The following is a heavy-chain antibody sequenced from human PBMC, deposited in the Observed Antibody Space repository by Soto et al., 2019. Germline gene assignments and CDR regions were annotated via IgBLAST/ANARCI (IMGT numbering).Heavy chain of an antibody. CDR1: GYTLTELS. Sequence: ASVKVSCKVSGYTLTELSMHWVRQAPGKGLEWMGGFDPEDGETIYAQKFQGRVTMTEDTSTDTAYMELSSLRSEDTAVYYCATVEWSWYYFDYWGQGTLVTVSS. V-gene: IGHV1-24*01. D-gene: IGHD3-3*01. CDR2: FDPEDGET. J-gene: IGHJ4*02. CDR3: ATVEWSWYYFDY.